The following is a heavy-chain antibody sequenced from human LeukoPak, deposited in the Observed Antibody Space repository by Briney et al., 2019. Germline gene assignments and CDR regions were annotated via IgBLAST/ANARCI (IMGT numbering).Heavy chain of an antibody. V-gene: IGHV4-38-2*01. CDR3: ARRPLTTVTTPYFDY. J-gene: IGHJ4*02. CDR2: IYHSGST. Sequence: SATLSLTCAVSGYSISSGYYWGWIRQPPGKGLEWIGSIYHSGSTYYNPSLKSRVTISVDTSKNQFSLKLSSVTAADTAVYYCARRPLTTVTTPYFDYWGQGTLVTVSS. D-gene: IGHD4-17*01. CDR1: GYSISSGYY.